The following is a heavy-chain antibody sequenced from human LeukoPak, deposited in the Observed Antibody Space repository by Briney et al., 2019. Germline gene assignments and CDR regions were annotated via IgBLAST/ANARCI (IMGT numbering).Heavy chain of an antibody. D-gene: IGHD6-13*01. J-gene: IGHJ6*02. V-gene: IGHV4-34*01. CDR3: ARLRIAAAGRNYYYYGMDV. Sequence: SETLSLTCAVYGGSFSGYYWSWIRQPPGKGLEWIGEINHSGSTNYNPSLKSRVTISVDTSKNQFSLKLSSVTAADTAVYYCARLRIAAAGRNYYYYGMDVRGQGTTVTVSS. CDR1: GGSFSGYY. CDR2: INHSGST.